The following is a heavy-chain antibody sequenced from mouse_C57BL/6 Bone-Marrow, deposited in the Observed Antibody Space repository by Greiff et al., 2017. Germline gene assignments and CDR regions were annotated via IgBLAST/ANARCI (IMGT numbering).Heavy chain of an antibody. V-gene: IGHV1-81*01. D-gene: IGHD1-2*01. CDR2: IYPRSGNT. CDR1: GYTFTSYG. Sequence: VKLQESGAELARPGASVKLSCKASGYTFTSYGISWVKQRTGQGLEWIGEIYPRSGNTYYNEKFKGKATLTADKSSSTAYMELRSLTSEDSAVYFCARPCITTVDYWGQGTTLTVSS. J-gene: IGHJ2*01. CDR3: ARPCITTVDY.